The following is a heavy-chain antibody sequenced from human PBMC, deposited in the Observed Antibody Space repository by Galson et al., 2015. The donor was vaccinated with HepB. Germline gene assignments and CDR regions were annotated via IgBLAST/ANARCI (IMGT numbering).Heavy chain of an antibody. CDR3: ARISPVSANYYYYGMDV. V-gene: IGHV3-48*01. CDR1: GFSFSTYS. J-gene: IGHJ6*02. D-gene: IGHD2-21*01. CDR2: ISITSSTT. Sequence: SLRLSCAASGFSFSTYSMNWVRQAPGKGLEWVSYISITSSTTYYADSVKGRFTISRDNAKNSLYLQMNSLRAEDTAVYYCARISPVSANYYYYGMDVWGQGTTVTVSS.